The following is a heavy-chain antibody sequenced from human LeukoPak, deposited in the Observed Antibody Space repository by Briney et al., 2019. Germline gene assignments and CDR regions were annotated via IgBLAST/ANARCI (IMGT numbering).Heavy chain of an antibody. J-gene: IGHJ4*02. V-gene: IGHV1-69*05. D-gene: IGHD2-2*01. CDR3: ARGEVPAAAPGPYFDY. CDR1: GGTFSSYA. Sequence: ASVKVSCKASGGTFSSYAISWVRQAPGQGLEWMGGIIPIFGTANYAQKFQGRVTITTDESTSTAYMELSSLRSEDTAAYYCARGEVPAAAPGPYFDYWGQGTLVTVSS. CDR2: IIPIFGTA.